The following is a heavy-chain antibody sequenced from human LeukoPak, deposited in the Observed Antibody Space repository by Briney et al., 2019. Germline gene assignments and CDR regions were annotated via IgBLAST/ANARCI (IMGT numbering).Heavy chain of an antibody. J-gene: IGHJ4*02. CDR2: FDPEDGET. V-gene: IGHV1-24*01. CDR1: GYTLTELS. D-gene: IGHD3-22*01. Sequence: ASVKVSCKVSGYTLTELSMHWMRQAPGKGLEWMGGFDPEDGETIYAQKFQGRVTMTEDTSTDTAYMELSSLRSEDTAVYYCATVRRYYYDSSGYYPPLDYWGQGTLVTVSP. CDR3: ATVRRYYYDSSGYYPPLDY.